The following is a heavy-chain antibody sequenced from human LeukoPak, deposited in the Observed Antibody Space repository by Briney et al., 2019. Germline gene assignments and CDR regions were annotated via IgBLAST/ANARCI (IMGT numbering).Heavy chain of an antibody. D-gene: IGHD3-10*01. J-gene: IGHJ3*02. V-gene: IGHV4-59*08. CDR3: ASRSGSFSDALDI. Sequence: SETLSLTCTVSGGSIRSYYWGWIRQPRGKGLEWIGYIHYSESTKYNPSLKSRVTMSVDTSKNQFSLKLSSVTAADTAVYYCASRSGSFSDALDIWGQGTLVTVSS. CDR2: IHYSEST. CDR1: GGSIRSYY.